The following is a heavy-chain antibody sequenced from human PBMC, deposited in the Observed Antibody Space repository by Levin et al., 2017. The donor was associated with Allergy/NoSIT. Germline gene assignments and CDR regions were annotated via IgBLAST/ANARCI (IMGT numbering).Heavy chain of an antibody. V-gene: IGHV4-34*01. CDR1: GGSFSGYY. CDR3: ARGRGGKAYY. CDR2: INHSGST. J-gene: IGHJ4*02. Sequence: SETLSLTCAVYGGSFSGYYWSWIRQPPGKGLEWIGEINHSGSTNYNPSLKSRVTISVDTSKNQFSLKLSSVTAADTAVYYCARGRGGKAYYWGQGTLVTVSS.